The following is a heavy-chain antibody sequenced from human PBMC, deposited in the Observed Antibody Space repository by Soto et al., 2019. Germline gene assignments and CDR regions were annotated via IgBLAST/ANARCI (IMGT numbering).Heavy chain of an antibody. D-gene: IGHD3-22*01. CDR1: GYTFTSYY. CDR2: INPSGGST. CDR3: ARLARNYYDSSGYPRYFDY. J-gene: IGHJ4*02. Sequence: ASVKVSCKASGYTFTSYYMHWVRQAPGQGLEWMGIINPSGGSTSYAQKFQGRVTITTDESTSTAYMELSSLRSEDTAVYYCARLARNYYDSSGYPRYFDYWGQGTLVTVSS. V-gene: IGHV1-46*01.